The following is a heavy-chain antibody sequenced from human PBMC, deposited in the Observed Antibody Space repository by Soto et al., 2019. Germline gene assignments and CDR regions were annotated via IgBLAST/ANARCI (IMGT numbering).Heavy chain of an antibody. D-gene: IGHD6-19*01. CDR3: VKDGSSGWPYFYDMDV. J-gene: IGHJ6*02. Sequence: PGGSLRLSCAASGFTFSSYGMHWVRQAPGKGLEWVAVISYDGRNKYYADAVKGRFTISRDNSKNTLYLQMSSLRAVDTAVYYCVKDGSSGWPYFYDMDVWGQGTTVTVSS. CDR1: GFTFSSYG. V-gene: IGHV3-30*18. CDR2: ISYDGRNK.